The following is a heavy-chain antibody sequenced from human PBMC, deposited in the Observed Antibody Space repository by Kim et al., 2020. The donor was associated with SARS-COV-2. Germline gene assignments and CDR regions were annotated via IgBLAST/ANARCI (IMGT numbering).Heavy chain of an antibody. Sequence: SVKVSCKASGGTFSSYAISWVRQAPGPGLAFLVFLLPLFCPSNYSNKFQVRVTITADEYTSTAYMELSSLRSEDTAVYYCARLYSSGWYDFDYWGKGTLVTV. J-gene: IGHJ4*02. CDR1: GGTFSSYA. D-gene: IGHD6-19*01. CDR2: LLPLFCPS. V-gene: IGHV1-69*13. CDR3: ARLYSSGWYDFDY.